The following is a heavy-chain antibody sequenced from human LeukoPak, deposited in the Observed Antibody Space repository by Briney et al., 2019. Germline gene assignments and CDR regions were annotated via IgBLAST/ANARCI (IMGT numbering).Heavy chain of an antibody. V-gene: IGHV3-21*01. Sequence: PGGSLRLSCAASGFSFSRHNMNWVRQAPMKGLEWVSSIGSDGSYIYYADSVQGRFTISRDNAKNSLYLQMNSLTAEDTAVYYCARKMKTGDRVGSFDIWSQGTMVTVSS. CDR1: GFSFSRHN. J-gene: IGHJ3*02. CDR3: ARKMKTGDRVGSFDI. D-gene: IGHD1-1*01. CDR2: IGSDGSYI.